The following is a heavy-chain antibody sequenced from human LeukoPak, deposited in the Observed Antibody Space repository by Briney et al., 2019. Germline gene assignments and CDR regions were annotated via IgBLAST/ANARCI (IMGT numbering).Heavy chain of an antibody. J-gene: IGHJ4*02. Sequence: ASVKVSCKASGYTFTRYGISWVRQAPGQGLEWMGWISAYNGNTNYAQKLQGRVTMTTDTSTSTAYMELRSLRSDDTAVYYCARYYYDSSGYYPPQYYFDYWGQGTLVTVSS. V-gene: IGHV1-18*01. CDR2: ISAYNGNT. D-gene: IGHD3-22*01. CDR1: GYTFTRYG. CDR3: ARYYYDSSGYYPPQYYFDY.